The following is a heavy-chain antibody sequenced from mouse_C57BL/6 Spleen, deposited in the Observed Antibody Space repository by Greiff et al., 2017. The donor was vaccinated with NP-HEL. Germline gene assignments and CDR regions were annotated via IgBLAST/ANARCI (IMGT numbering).Heavy chain of an antibody. D-gene: IGHD1-1*01. CDR3: VRHGYYGNYFDY. J-gene: IGHJ2*01. Sequence: EVMLVESGGGLVQPKGSLKLSCAASGFSFNTYAMNWVRQAPGKGLEWVARIRSKSNNYATYYADSVKDRFTISRDDSESMLYLQMNNLKTEDTAMYYCVRHGYYGNYFDYWGQGTTLTVSS. CDR1: GFSFNTYA. CDR2: IRSKSNNYAT. V-gene: IGHV10-1*01.